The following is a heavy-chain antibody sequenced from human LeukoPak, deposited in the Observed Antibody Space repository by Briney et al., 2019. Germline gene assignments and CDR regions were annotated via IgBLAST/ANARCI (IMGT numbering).Heavy chain of an antibody. V-gene: IGHV4-39*07. D-gene: IGHD5/OR15-5a*01. CDR2: IYYSGST. J-gene: IGHJ3*02. Sequence: SSETLSLTCTVSGGSISSSSYYWGWIRQPPGKGLEWIGSIYYSGSTYYNPSLKSRVTISVDRSKNQFSLRLTSVTVADTALYYCAKYKPSGSVWVGFDIWGQGTMVTVSS. CDR1: GGSISSSSYY. CDR3: AKYKPSGSVWVGFDI.